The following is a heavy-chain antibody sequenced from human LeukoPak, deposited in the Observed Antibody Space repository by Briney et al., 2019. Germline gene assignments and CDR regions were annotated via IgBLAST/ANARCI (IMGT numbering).Heavy chain of an antibody. CDR2: ISGSGGST. V-gene: IGHV3-23*01. CDR3: AKNDAPGYSSSWHLHFDY. D-gene: IGHD6-13*01. CDR1: GFTFSSYA. Sequence: GGSLRLSCAASGFTFSSYAMSWVRQAPGKGLEWVSAISGSGGSTYYADSVKGRFTISRDNSKNTLYLQMNSLRAEDTAVYYCAKNDAPGYSSSWHLHFDYWGQGTLVTVSS. J-gene: IGHJ4*02.